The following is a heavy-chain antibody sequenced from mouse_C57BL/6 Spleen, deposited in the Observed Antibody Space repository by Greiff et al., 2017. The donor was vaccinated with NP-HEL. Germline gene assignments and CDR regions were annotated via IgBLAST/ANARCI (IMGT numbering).Heavy chain of an antibody. CDR1: GYTFTSYW. J-gene: IGHJ1*03. CDR2: INPSNGGT. CDR3: ARSLITPVVSHSYFDV. V-gene: IGHV1-53*01. Sequence: QVQLQQPGTELVKPGASVKLSCKASGYTFTSYWMHWVKQRPGQGLEWIGNINPSNGGTNYNEKFKSKATLTVDKSSSTAYMQLSSLSSEDSAVYYCARSLITPVVSHSYFDVWGTGTTVTVSS. D-gene: IGHD1-1*01.